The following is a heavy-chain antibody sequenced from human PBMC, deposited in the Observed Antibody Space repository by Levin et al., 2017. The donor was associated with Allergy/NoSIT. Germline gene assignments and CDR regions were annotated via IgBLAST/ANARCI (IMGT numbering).Heavy chain of an antibody. D-gene: IGHD3-10*01. CDR3: ARDNIGLTDAFDI. CDR1: GFTFDDYA. CDR2: ISWNSGSI. J-gene: IGHJ3*02. Sequence: GGSLRLSCAASGFTFDDYAMHWVRQAPGKGLEWVSGISWNSGSIGYADSVKGRFTISRDNAKNSLYLQMNSLRTEDTALYYCARDNIGLTDAFDIWGQGTIVIVS. V-gene: IGHV3-9*01.